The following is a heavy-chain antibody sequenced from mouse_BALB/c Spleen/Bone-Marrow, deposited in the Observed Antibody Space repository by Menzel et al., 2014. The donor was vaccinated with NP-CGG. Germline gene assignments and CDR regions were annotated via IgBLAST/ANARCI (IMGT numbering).Heavy chain of an antibody. D-gene: IGHD1-1*01. Sequence: EVKLVESGGGLVQPGGSLRLSCATSGFTFTDYYMSWVCQTPGKALEWLGFIRNKADGYTTDYSVSVKGRFTISRDNSQSILYLQMNTLRAEDSATYYCARDENYDIYWYFDVWGAGTTVTVSS. CDR1: GFTFTDYY. CDR2: IRNKADGYTT. CDR3: ARDENYDIYWYFDV. J-gene: IGHJ1*01. V-gene: IGHV7-3*02.